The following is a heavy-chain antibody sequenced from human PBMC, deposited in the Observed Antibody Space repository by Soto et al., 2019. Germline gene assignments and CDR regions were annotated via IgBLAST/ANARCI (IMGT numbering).Heavy chain of an antibody. D-gene: IGHD3-10*01. CDR2: ISSGGSFR. CDR1: GFNFSDFY. V-gene: IGHV3-11*05. Sequence: QVQLVESGGGLVKSGGSLRLSCAASGFNFSDFYMSWIRQAPGKGLEWVASISSGGSFRHDLESESGRFTISRDNVNNIVYLQMNSLRAADTAVYYCARLIRSGMYYFDSWGQGILVTVSS. CDR3: ARLIRSGMYYFDS. J-gene: IGHJ4*02.